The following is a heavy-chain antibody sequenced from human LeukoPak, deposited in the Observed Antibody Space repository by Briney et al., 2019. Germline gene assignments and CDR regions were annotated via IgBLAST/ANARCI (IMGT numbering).Heavy chain of an antibody. V-gene: IGHV3-7*01. CDR3: ARLESSGWYRFDY. Sequence: GGSLRLSCATSEFTFTNYWMSWVRQAPGKGLEWVANINQDGSEKYFLDSVKGRFSISRDNAKSSLYLQMNSLRVEDTAVYYCARLESSGWYRFDYWGQGTLVTVSS. D-gene: IGHD6-19*01. CDR2: INQDGSEK. CDR1: EFTFTNYW. J-gene: IGHJ4*02.